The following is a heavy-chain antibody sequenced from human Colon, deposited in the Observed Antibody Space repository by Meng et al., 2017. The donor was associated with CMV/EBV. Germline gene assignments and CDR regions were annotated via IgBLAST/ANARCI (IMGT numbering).Heavy chain of an antibody. Sequence: QVQLVQAGAEVKKSGASVKVSCKASGYTFTGYYIHWVRKAPGQGREWRGGGDPTNGGTPNAHTFHGRVTMTTDTSISTAYMELRRLRSDDTAMYYCTRSYYYDRNGYFYYWGQGTLVTVSS. J-gene: IGHJ4*02. CDR1: GYTFTGYY. CDR2: GDPTNGGT. V-gene: IGHV1-2*07. CDR3: TRSYYYDRNGYFYY. D-gene: IGHD3-22*01.